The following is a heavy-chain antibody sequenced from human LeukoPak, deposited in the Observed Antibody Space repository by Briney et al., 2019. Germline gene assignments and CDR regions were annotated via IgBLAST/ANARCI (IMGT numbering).Heavy chain of an antibody. Sequence: SETLSLTCTVSGGSISSYYWGWIRQPPGKGLEWIGSIYHSGSTYYNPSLKSRVTISVDTSKNQFSLKLSSVTAADTAVYYCARGTYNSGWLFDPWGQGTLVTVSS. J-gene: IGHJ5*02. V-gene: IGHV4-38-2*02. CDR2: IYHSGST. CDR1: GGSISSYY. D-gene: IGHD6-19*01. CDR3: ARGTYNSGWLFDP.